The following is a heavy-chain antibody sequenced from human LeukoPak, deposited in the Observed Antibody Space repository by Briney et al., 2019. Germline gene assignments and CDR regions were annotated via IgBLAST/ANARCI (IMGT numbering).Heavy chain of an antibody. Sequence: GGSLRLSCAASGFTVSSNYMSWVRQAPGKGLEWVSVIYSGGSTYYADSVKGRFTISRDNSKNTLYLQMNSLRAEDTAVYYCAKDRYCSGGSCLKSNWFDPWGQGTLVTVSS. V-gene: IGHV3-53*01. CDR1: GFTVSSNY. CDR2: IYSGGST. CDR3: AKDRYCSGGSCLKSNWFDP. J-gene: IGHJ5*02. D-gene: IGHD2-15*01.